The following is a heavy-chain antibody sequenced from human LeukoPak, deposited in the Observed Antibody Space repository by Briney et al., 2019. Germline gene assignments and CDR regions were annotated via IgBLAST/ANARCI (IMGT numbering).Heavy chain of an antibody. D-gene: IGHD4-17*01. Sequence: SQTLSLTCTVSGGSISSGGYYWSWIRQSPGKGLEWIGYIYYTGTTNYNPSLKSRVTISVDTSKNQFSLKVNSVTAADTGVYYCASKSTDHGELRFDYWGQGTLVTVSS. CDR1: GGSISSGGYY. J-gene: IGHJ4*02. CDR3: ASKSTDHGELRFDY. V-gene: IGHV4-61*08. CDR2: IYYTGTT.